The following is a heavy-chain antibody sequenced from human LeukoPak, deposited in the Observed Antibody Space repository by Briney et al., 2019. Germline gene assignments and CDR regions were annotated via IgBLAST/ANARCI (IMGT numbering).Heavy chain of an antibody. V-gene: IGHV4-34*01. Sequence: PSGTLSLTCAVYGGSFSGYYWNWIRQPPGKGLEWIGEINHSGSTNYNPSLKSRVTISVDTSKNQFSLKLSSVTAADTAVYYCARRDFDSSGYLSFYFDYWGQGTLVTVSS. CDR2: INHSGST. J-gene: IGHJ4*02. CDR1: GGSFSGYY. CDR3: ARRDFDSSGYLSFYFDY. D-gene: IGHD3-22*01.